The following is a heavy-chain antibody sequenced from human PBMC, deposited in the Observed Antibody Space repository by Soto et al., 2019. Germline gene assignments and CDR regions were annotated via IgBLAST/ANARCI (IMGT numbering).Heavy chain of an antibody. CDR2: IYYSGST. CDR3: ARGLRVAAAGTIRFDP. D-gene: IGHD6-13*01. V-gene: IGHV4-39*07. Sequence: SETLSLTCTVSGGSVSISSNYWGWIRQPPGKGLEWIANIYYSGSTNYNPSLKSRVTISLDTSKNQFSLKLSSVTAADTAVYNCARGLRVAAAGTIRFDPWGQGTLVTVSS. CDR1: GGSVSISSNY. J-gene: IGHJ5*02.